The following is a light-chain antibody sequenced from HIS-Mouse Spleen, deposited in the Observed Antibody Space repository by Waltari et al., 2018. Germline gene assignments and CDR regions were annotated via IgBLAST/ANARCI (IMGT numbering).Light chain of an antibody. CDR3: CSYAGSYTGV. CDR1: SSDVGGYNY. CDR2: DVS. Sequence: QSALTQPRSVSGSPGQSVTISCTGTSSDVGGYNYVSWYQQHPGKAPKLMIYDVSKRPSGVPDRCSGSKSGNTASLTISGLLAEDEADYYCCSYAGSYTGVFGTGTKVTVL. V-gene: IGLV2-11*01. J-gene: IGLJ1*01.